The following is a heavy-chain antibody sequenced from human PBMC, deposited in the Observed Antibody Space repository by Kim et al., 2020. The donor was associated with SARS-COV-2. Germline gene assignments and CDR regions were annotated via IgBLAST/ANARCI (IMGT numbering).Heavy chain of an antibody. CDR2: IYHRGST. CDR3: ARRTEAGGYFDF. J-gene: IGHJ4*02. Sequence: SETLSLTCSVSGGHINTSHYYWAWIRQPPGKGLEWIGTIYHRGSTYYNPSLKSRVTISVETSRNQFSLNLASVTAADAAVYYCARRTEAGGYFDFWGQGSPVTVAS. D-gene: IGHD2-15*01. CDR1: GGHINTSHYY. V-gene: IGHV4-39*01.